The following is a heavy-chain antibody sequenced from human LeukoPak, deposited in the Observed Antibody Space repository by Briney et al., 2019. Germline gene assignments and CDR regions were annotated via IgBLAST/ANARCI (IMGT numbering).Heavy chain of an antibody. Sequence: PSETLSLTCTVSGGSISSGSYYWSWIRQPAGKGLEWIGRIYTSGSTNYNPSLKSRVTISVDTSKNQFSLKLSSVTAADTAVYYCARGKRYSSSWYNTRGYYYYYMDVWGKGTTVTVSS. CDR3: ARGKRYSSSWYNTRGYYYYYMDV. CDR2: IYTSGST. CDR1: GGSISSGSYY. V-gene: IGHV4-61*02. J-gene: IGHJ6*03. D-gene: IGHD6-13*01.